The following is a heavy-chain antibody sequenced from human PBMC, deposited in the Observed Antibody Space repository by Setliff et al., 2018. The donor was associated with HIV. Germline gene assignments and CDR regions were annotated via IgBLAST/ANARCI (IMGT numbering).Heavy chain of an antibody. D-gene: IGHD6-6*01. CDR2: IYYSGST. V-gene: IGHV4-31*03. CDR3: ARSSSSSPFFFDY. J-gene: IGHJ4*02. CDR1: GGSISNSVYF. Sequence: SETLSLTCTVSGGSISNSVYFWTWIRQHPGKGLEWIGYIYYSGSTYQNPSLESRVTISVDTSKNQFSLKLNSVTAADTAVYYCARSSSSSPFFFDYWGQGSLFTVSS.